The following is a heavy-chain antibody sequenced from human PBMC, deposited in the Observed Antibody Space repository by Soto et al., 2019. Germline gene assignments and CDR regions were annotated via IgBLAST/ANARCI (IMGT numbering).Heavy chain of an antibody. Sequence: ASVKVSFKASGYTFTSYAMHWVRQAPGQRLEWMGWINAGNGNTKYSQKFQGRVTITRDTSASTAYMELSSLRSEDTAIYYCARDHVDTPMTNFDYWGQGTLVTVSS. CDR3: ARDHVDTPMTNFDY. V-gene: IGHV1-3*01. CDR1: GYTFTSYA. J-gene: IGHJ4*02. D-gene: IGHD5-18*01. CDR2: INAGNGNT.